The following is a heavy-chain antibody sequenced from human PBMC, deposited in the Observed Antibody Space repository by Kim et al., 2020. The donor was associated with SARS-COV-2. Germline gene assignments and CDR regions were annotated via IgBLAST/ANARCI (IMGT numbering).Heavy chain of an antibody. V-gene: IGHV4-39*01. CDR3: ASPKYSYYYDSSGTRGACDI. CDR1: GGSISSSSYY. CDR2: IYYSGST. D-gene: IGHD3-22*01. Sequence: SETLSLTCTVSGGSISSSSYYWGWIRQPPGKGLEWIGSIYYSGSTYYNPSLKSRVTISVDTSKNQFSLKLSSVTAADTAVYYCASPKYSYYYDSSGTRGACDIWGQGTMVTVSS. J-gene: IGHJ3*02.